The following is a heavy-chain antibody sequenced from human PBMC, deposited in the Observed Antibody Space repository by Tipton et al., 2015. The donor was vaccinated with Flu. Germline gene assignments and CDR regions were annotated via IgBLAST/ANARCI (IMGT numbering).Heavy chain of an antibody. CDR3: ARGRYGGNYFGY. CDR1: GGSISSSSYY. V-gene: IGHV4-39*07. CDR2: IYYSGST. Sequence: TLSLTCTVSGGSISSSSYYRGWIRQPPGKGLEWIGSIYYSGSTYYNPSLKSRVTISVDTSKNQFSLKLSSVTAADTAVYYCARGRYGGNYFGYWGQGTLVTVSS. J-gene: IGHJ4*02. D-gene: IGHD4-23*01.